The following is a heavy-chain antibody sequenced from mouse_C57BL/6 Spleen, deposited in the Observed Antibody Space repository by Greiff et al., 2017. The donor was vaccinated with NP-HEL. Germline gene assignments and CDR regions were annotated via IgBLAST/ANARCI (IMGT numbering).Heavy chain of an antibody. CDR3: ACSGSLYFDY. D-gene: IGHD3-2*02. CDR1: GYTFTDYN. Sequence: VQLKESGPELVKPGASVKMSCKASGYTFTDYNMHWVKQSHGKSLEWIGYINPNNGGTSYNQKFKGKATLTVNKSSSTAYMELRSLTSEDSAVYYCACSGSLYFDYWGQGTTLTVSS. CDR2: INPNNGGT. J-gene: IGHJ2*01. V-gene: IGHV1-22*01.